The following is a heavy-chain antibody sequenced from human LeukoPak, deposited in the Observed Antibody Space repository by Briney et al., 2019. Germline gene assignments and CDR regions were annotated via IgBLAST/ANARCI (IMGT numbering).Heavy chain of an antibody. CDR3: ARVSVTVIDY. J-gene: IGHJ4*02. D-gene: IGHD3-16*02. CDR1: GSSISSYY. Sequence: SETLSLTCTVSGSSISSYYWSWLRQPPGKGLEWIGYIYYSGSTNYNPSLKSRVTISVDTSKNQFSLKLSSVTVADTAVYYCARVSVTVIDYWGQGTLVTVSS. CDR2: IYYSGST. V-gene: IGHV4-59*01.